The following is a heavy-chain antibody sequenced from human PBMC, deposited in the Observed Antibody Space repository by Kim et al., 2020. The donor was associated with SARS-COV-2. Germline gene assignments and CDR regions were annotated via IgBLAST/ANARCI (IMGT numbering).Heavy chain of an antibody. V-gene: IGHV5-10-1*01. J-gene: IGHJ5*02. Sequence: GESLKISCKGSGYSFTSYWISWVRQMPGKGLEWMGRIDPSDSYTNYSPSFQGHVTISADKSISTAYLQWSSLKASDTAMYYCARGVGVVAATPWMWFDPWGQGTLVTVSS. D-gene: IGHD2-15*01. CDR3: ARGVGVVAATPWMWFDP. CDR2: IDPSDSYT. CDR1: GYSFTSYW.